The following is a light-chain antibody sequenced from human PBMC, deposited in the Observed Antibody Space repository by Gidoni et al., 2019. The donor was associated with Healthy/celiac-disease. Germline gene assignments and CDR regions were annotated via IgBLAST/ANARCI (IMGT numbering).Light chain of an antibody. J-gene: IGLJ2*01. CDR1: SSNIGAGYD. Sequence: QSVLTQPPSVSGAPGQRVTISCTGSSSNIGAGYDVHWYQQLPGTAPKLLSYGNSNRPSGVPDRFSGAKSCTSASLAITGLQAEDEADYYCQSDDSSLSVVFGGGTKLTVL. V-gene: IGLV1-40*01. CDR2: GNS. CDR3: QSDDSSLSVV.